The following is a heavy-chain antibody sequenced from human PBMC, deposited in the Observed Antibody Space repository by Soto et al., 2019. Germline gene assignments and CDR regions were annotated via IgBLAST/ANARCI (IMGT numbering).Heavy chain of an antibody. CDR3: ASASYYYGWGSDYYMDH. V-gene: IGHV4-59*01. CDR1: GGSISSYY. CDR2: IYYSGST. Sequence: SETLSLTCTGSGGSISSYYWSWIRQPPGKRLEWIEYIYYSGSTNCNPSRKSRVTISVDTSKNQFSLKLSSVTAPDTAVYYCASASYYYGWGSDYYMDHWGTGTSATVS. D-gene: IGHD3-10*01. J-gene: IGHJ6*03.